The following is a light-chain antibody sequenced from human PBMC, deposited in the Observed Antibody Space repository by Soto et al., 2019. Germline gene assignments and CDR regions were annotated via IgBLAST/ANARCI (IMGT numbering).Light chain of an antibody. Sequence: DIQMTQAPSSLSASVGDRVIITCRASQRISNYLNWFQQRPGKAPKLLIFGASRLQSGVPSRFSGSVSGKDFTLTITSLQPEDFAVYYCQQRSNWPQLNFGGGTKVDI. CDR1: QRISNY. V-gene: IGKV1-39*01. J-gene: IGKJ4*01. CDR3: QQRSNWPQLN. CDR2: GAS.